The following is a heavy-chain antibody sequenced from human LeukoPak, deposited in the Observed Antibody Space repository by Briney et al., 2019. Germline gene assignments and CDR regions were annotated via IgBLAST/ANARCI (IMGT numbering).Heavy chain of an antibody. D-gene: IGHD2-2*02. Sequence: GGSLRLPCASSGFSYSGYAMIGVRQTPGKGREVVSTISGSGASTFYADSVRDRLITSKDIPSNIVYLQKNSLRDEDTAVYYCAKGSRGYTNYYFDYWGQGTLVTVSS. J-gene: IGHJ4*02. V-gene: IGHV3-23*01. CDR3: AKGSRGYTNYYFDY. CDR2: ISGSGAST. CDR1: GFSYSGYA.